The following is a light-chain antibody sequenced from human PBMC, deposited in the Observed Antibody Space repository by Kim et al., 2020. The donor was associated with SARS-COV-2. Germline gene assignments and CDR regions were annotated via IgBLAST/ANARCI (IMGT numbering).Light chain of an antibody. J-gene: IGLJ2*01. CDR2: QDN. V-gene: IGLV3-1*01. CDR1: NLGDKY. Sequence: SYELTQPPSVSVSPGQTATITCSGNNLGDKYVSWYQKKPRQSPVLIIYQDNKRPSGIPERFSGSNSGNSATLTISGTQAMDETDYYCQAWDSGTVVFGGGTKLTVL. CDR3: QAWDSGTVV.